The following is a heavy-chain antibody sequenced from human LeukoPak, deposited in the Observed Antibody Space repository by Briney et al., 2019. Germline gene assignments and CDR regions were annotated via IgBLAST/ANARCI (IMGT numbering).Heavy chain of an antibody. J-gene: IGHJ5*02. V-gene: IGHV3-48*01. CDR3: ARAAQPGFDP. CDR1: GLTFSTYS. Sequence: SGGSLRLSCGASGLTFSTYSTNWVRQAPGKGLEWVSYISSDSGTIYYADSVKGRFTISRDNAKNSLYLQMNSLRAEDTAVYYCARAAQPGFDPWGQGTLVTVSS. CDR2: ISSDSGTI. D-gene: IGHD1-14*01.